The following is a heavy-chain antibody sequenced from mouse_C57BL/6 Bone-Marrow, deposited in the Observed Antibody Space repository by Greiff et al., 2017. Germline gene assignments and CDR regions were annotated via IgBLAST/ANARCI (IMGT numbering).Heavy chain of an antibody. D-gene: IGHD2-14*01. J-gene: IGHJ3*01. Sequence: VQLQQSGAELVRPGASVKLSCTASGFNIKDDYMHWVKQRPEQGLEWIGWIDPENGDTEYASKFQGKATITADTSSTTAYLQLSSLPSEDAAVYCCTVWVRQGVFAYWGQGTLVTVSA. CDR2: IDPENGDT. CDR3: TVWVRQGVFAY. V-gene: IGHV14-4*01. CDR1: GFNIKDDY.